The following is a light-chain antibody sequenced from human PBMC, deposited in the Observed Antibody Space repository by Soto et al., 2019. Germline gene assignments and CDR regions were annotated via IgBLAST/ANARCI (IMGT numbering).Light chain of an antibody. Sequence: DIQMTQSPSSLSASVGDRVTIACRASQSINIFLNWYQQKPGKAPTLLIYGASSLQSGVPSRFSAAGSGTDFNLSITSLQPEDFGTYYGQQSSGGPPFTFGPGNTVVI. V-gene: IGKV1-39*01. CDR3: QQSSGGPPFT. CDR1: QSINIF. J-gene: IGKJ3*01. CDR2: GAS.